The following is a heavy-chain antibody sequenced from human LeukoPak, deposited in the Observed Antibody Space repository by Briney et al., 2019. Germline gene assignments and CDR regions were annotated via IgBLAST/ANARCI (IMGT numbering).Heavy chain of an antibody. V-gene: IGHV3-30*04. CDR2: ISYDGSNK. D-gene: IGHD5-18*01. J-gene: IGHJ4*02. CDR3: ARAEKGIQLWYTVDY. Sequence: GGSLRLSCAASGFTFSSYAMHWVRQAPGKGLEWVAVISYDGSNKYYADSVKGRFTISRDNSKNTLYLQMNSLRAGDTAVYYCARAEKGIQLWYTVDYWGQGTLVTVSS. CDR1: GFTFSSYA.